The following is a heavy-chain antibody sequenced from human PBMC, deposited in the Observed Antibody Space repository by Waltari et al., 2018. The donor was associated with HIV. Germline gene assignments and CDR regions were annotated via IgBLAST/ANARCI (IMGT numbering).Heavy chain of an antibody. V-gene: IGHV3-33*01. CDR3: ARDYNYAPDY. CDR2: IYYDGSKK. CDR1: GFTFKNFA. J-gene: IGHJ4*02. Sequence: QVHLVVSVACVVQPGRSLRLSCAASGFTFKNFAMNWVRQAPGKGLEWVGNIYYDGSKKFYGDSVRGRFTISRDNSKQILYLQMNSLRVEDTALYYCARDYNYAPDYWGQGTLVVVSS. D-gene: IGHD5-18*01.